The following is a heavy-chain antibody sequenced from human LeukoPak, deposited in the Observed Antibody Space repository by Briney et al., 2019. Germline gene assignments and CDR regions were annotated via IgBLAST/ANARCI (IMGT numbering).Heavy chain of an antibody. CDR3: AKQSQGFTYGYLDY. CDR2: ISGSGGSI. Sequence: GGSLTLSCEDSGFTFRSYEMNWVRQAPGKGLEWVSAISGSGGSIYYADSVKGRFTISRDKSKNTLYLQMNSLRAEDTAVYYCAKQSQGFTYGYLDYWGQGTLVTVSS. V-gene: IGHV3-23*01. D-gene: IGHD5-18*01. CDR1: GFTFRSYE. J-gene: IGHJ4*02.